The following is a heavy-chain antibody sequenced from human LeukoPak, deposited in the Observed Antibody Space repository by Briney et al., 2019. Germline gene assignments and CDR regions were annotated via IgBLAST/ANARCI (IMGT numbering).Heavy chain of an antibody. J-gene: IGHJ4*02. V-gene: IGHV1-69*05. D-gene: IGHD3-16*01. Sequence: ASVKVSCKASGGTFSSYAISWVRQAPGQGLEWMGGIIPIFGTANYAQKFQGRVTITTDESTSTAYMELSSLRSEDTAVYYCARDQGLRLMAGQPDYWGQGTLVTVSS. CDR2: IIPIFGTA. CDR1: GGTFSSYA. CDR3: ARDQGLRLMAGQPDY.